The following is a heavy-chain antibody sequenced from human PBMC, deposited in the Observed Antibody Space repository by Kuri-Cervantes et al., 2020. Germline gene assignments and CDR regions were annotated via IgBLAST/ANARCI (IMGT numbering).Heavy chain of an antibody. CDR3: ASVTGTGFPDY. D-gene: IGHD2-8*02. J-gene: IGHJ4*02. V-gene: IGHV4-39*07. Sequence: SETLSLTCSVSGGSISSSSYYWGWIRQPPGKGLEWIGSIYHSGRTYYNPSLRSRVTVSVDTSKNQFSLKLNSVTAADTAIYYCASVTGTGFPDYWGQGARVTVSS. CDR1: GGSISSSSYY. CDR2: IYHSGRT.